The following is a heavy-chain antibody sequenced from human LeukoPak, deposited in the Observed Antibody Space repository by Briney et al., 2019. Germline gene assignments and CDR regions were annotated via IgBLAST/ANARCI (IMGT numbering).Heavy chain of an antibody. CDR1: GYSFTSYW. D-gene: IGHD5-18*01. CDR2: IYPGGSDA. Sequence: GESLKISCKGSGYSFTSYWVAWVRQMPGKGLEWMGIIYPGGSDARYSPSFQGQVTISADKSISTAYLQWSSLKASDTAMYYCARGGDTAMVTFDYWGQGTLVTVSS. V-gene: IGHV5-51*01. CDR3: ARGGDTAMVTFDY. J-gene: IGHJ4*02.